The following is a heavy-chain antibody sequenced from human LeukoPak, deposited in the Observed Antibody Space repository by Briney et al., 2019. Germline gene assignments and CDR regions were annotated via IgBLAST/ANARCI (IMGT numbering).Heavy chain of an antibody. CDR2: IKQDGGEK. CDR1: GFTFSNYW. J-gene: IGHJ6*03. D-gene: IGHD6-6*01. CDR3: ARGKYSSSYYYYYYMDV. V-gene: IGHV3-7*01. Sequence: GGSLRLSCAASGFTFSNYWMNWVRQAPGKGLEWVANIKQDGGEKSYVDSVKGRFTISRDNAKNSLHLQMNSLRAEDTAVYYCARGKYSSSYYYYYYMDVWGKGTTVTVSS.